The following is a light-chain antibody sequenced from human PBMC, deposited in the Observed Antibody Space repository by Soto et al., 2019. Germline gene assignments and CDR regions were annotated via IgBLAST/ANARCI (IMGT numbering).Light chain of an antibody. CDR3: GTWDSSLSAGKV. Sequence: QSVLTQPPSVSAAPGQKVTISCSGSSSNIGSNYVSWYQQFPGTAPKLLIYENYKRPSGIPDRFSGSKSGTSATLGITGLQTGDEADYYCGTWDSSLSAGKVFGGGTKLTVL. CDR2: ENY. J-gene: IGLJ2*01. V-gene: IGLV1-51*02. CDR1: SSNIGSNY.